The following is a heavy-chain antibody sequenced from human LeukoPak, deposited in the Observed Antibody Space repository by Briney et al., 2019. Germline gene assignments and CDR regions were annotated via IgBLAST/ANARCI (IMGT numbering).Heavy chain of an antibody. Sequence: SETLSLTCTVSGGSISSYYWSWIRQPPGKGLEWIGYIYYSGSTNYNPSLKSRVTISVDTSKNQFYLKLSSVTAADTAVYYCARGSYGSGSYYNGLIYFDYWGQGTLVTVSS. CDR1: GGSISSYY. V-gene: IGHV4-59*08. J-gene: IGHJ4*02. CDR2: IYYSGST. D-gene: IGHD3-10*01. CDR3: ARGSYGSGSYYNGLIYFDY.